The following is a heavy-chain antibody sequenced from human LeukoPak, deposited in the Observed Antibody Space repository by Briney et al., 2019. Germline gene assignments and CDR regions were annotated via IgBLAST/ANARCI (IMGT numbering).Heavy chain of an antibody. Sequence: PSETLSLTCTVSGGSVRNHCWSWIRQPPGKGLAWIGYICNSGSTNYNPSLKSRVTMSVDTSKNQFSLKLSSVTAADTAVYYCARERPGFGVVVTDHWGQGSLVTVSS. CDR3: ARERPGFGVVVTDH. CDR1: GGSVRNHC. J-gene: IGHJ4*02. D-gene: IGHD3-3*01. V-gene: IGHV4-59*02. CDR2: ICNSGST.